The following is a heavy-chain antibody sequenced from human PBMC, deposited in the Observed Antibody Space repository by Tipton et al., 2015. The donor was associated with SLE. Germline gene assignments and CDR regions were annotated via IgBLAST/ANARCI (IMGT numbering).Heavy chain of an antibody. D-gene: IGHD6-19*01. CDR3: ARVYSSGWCAH. CDR2: IYHSGST. V-gene: IGHV4-38-2*01. Sequence: GLVKPSETLSLTCAVSGYSINSGYYWGWIRQPPGKGLEWIGSIYHSGSTYYNPSLKSRVTISVDTSTNQFSLKLSSVTAADTAVYYCARVYSSGWCAHWGQGTLVTVSS. J-gene: IGHJ4*02. CDR1: GYSINSGYY.